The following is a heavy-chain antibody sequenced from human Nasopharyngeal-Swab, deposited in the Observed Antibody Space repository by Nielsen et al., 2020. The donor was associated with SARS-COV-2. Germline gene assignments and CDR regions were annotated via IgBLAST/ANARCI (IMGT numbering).Heavy chain of an antibody. J-gene: IGHJ6*02. D-gene: IGHD5-12*01. V-gene: IGHV3-21*01. CDR3: ARASGYDFGYYYGMDV. CDR2: ISSSSSYI. CDR1: GFTFSSYS. Sequence: GGSLRLSCAASGFTFSSYSMNWVRQAPGKGLEWVSSISSSSSYIYYADSVKGRFTISRDNAKNSLYLQMNSLRAEDTAAYYCARASGYDFGYYYGMDVWGQGTTVTVSS.